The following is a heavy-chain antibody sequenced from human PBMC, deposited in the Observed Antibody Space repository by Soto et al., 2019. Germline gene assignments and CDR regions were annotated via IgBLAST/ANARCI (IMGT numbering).Heavy chain of an antibody. CDR3: VRDQYYYDSSGYIFGAFDI. CDR2: ISAYNGNT. Sequence: ASVKVSCKASGYTFTSYGISWVRQALGQGLEWMGWISAYNGNTNYAQKLQGRVTMTTDTSTSTAYMELRSLSSDDTAVYYCVRDQYYYDSSGYIFGAFDIWGQGTMVTVSS. V-gene: IGHV1-18*01. D-gene: IGHD3-22*01. CDR1: GYTFTSYG. J-gene: IGHJ3*02.